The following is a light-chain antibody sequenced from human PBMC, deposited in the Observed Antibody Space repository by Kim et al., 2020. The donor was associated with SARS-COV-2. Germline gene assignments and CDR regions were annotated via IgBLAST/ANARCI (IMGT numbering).Light chain of an antibody. CDR2: GAS. Sequence: EIVLTQSPGPLSLSPGERATLSCRTSQSVSSSYLAWYHQKPGQAPRLLIYGASSRATGIPDRFSGSGSGTNFTLTISRLEPEDFAVYFCQQYGSSFGQGTKLEI. CDR1: QSVSSSY. V-gene: IGKV3-20*01. CDR3: QQYGSS. J-gene: IGKJ2*01.